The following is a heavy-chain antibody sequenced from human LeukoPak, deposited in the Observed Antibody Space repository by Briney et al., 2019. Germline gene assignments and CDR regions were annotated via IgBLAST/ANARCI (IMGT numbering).Heavy chain of an antibody. CDR1: GYTLTELS. CDR3: ATGHRIAVAATGDY. CDR2: FDPEDGET. Sequence: GASVTVPCKVSGYTLTELSMHWVRQAPGKGLEWMGGFDPEDGETIYAQNVQDRVTMTEDTSTDTAYMELSSLRSEDTAVYYCATGHRIAVAATGDYWGQGTLDNVSS. J-gene: IGHJ4*02. V-gene: IGHV1-24*01. D-gene: IGHD6-19*01.